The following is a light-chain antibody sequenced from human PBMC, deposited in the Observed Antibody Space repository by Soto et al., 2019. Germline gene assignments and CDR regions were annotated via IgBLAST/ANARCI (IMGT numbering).Light chain of an antibody. J-gene: IGKJ4*01. CDR3: QQYYSTPLT. CDR1: QSISSY. CDR2: DAS. Sequence: DIQMTQSPSPLSASVGDRVTITCRASQSISSYLNWYQQKPGKAPKLLIYDASSLESGVPSRFSGSGSGTDFTLTISSLQPEDVAVYYCQQYYSTPLTFGGGTKVDIK. V-gene: IGKV1-39*01.